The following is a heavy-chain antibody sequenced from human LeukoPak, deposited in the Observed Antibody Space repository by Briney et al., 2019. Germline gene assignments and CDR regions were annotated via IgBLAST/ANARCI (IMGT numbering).Heavy chain of an antibody. CDR1: GFTFSSYE. Sequence: GGSLRLSCAASGFTFSSYEMNWVRQAPGKGLEWVSYISSSGSTIYYADSVKGRFTISRDNAKNSLYLQMNSLRAEDTAVYYCARASSSWSQEGDFDYWGQGTPVTVSS. CDR3: ARASSSWSQEGDFDY. J-gene: IGHJ4*02. CDR2: ISSSGSTI. D-gene: IGHD6-13*01. V-gene: IGHV3-48*03.